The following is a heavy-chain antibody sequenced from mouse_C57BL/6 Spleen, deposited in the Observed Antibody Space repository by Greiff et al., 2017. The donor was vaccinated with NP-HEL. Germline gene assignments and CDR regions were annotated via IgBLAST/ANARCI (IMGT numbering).Heavy chain of an antibody. D-gene: IGHD2-5*01. CDR2: IYPGDGDT. CDR1: GYAFSSSW. Sequence: QVQLQQSGPELVKPGASVKISCKASGYAFSSSWMNWVKQRPGKGLEWIGRIYPGDGDTNYNGKFKGKATLTADKSSSTAYMQLSSLTSEDSAVYFCTGSNYFYAMDYWGQGTSVTVSS. J-gene: IGHJ4*01. V-gene: IGHV1-82*01. CDR3: TGSNYFYAMDY.